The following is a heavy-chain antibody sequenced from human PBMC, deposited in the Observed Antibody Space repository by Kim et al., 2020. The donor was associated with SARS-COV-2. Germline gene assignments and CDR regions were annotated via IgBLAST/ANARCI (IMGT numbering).Heavy chain of an antibody. D-gene: IGHD3-22*01. CDR2: IYFSGST. CDR1: GGSISNYY. J-gene: IGHJ4*02. V-gene: IGHV4-59*13. Sequence: SETLSLTCTVSGGSISNYYWSWIRQPPGKGLDWIGYIYFSGSTNYNPSLKSRVTISVDTSKNQFSLKLSSVTAADTAVYYCARDRDYYDTSLGYWGQGTLVTVSS. CDR3: ARDRDYYDTSLGY.